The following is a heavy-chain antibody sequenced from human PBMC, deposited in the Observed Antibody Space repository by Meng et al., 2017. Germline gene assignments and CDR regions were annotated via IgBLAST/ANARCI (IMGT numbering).Heavy chain of an antibody. Sequence: GESLKISCAASGFTFSSYAMHWVRQAPGKGLEWVAVISYDGSNKYYADSVKGRFTISRDNSKNTLYLQTNSLRAEDTAVYYCARDHDSSGYYYSSGAFDIWGQGTTVTVSS. D-gene: IGHD3-22*01. V-gene: IGHV3-30*01. CDR1: GFTFSSYA. CDR2: ISYDGSNK. CDR3: ARDHDSSGYYYSSGAFDI. J-gene: IGHJ3*02.